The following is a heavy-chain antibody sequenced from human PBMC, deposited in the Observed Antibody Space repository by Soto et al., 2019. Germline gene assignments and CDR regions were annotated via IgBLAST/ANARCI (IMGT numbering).Heavy chain of an antibody. D-gene: IGHD4-17*01. V-gene: IGHV3-23*01. J-gene: IGHJ5*02. CDR3: ARAAYGDYGRLNWFDP. Sequence: PGGSLRLSCAASGFTFSSYAMSWVRQAPGKGLEWVSAISGSGGSTYYADSVKGRFTISRDNSKNTLYLQMNSLRAEDTAVYYCARAAYGDYGRLNWFDPWGQGTLVTVSS. CDR1: GFTFSSYA. CDR2: ISGSGGST.